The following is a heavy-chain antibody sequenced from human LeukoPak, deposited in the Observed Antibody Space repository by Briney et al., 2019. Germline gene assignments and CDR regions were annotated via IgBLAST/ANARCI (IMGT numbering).Heavy chain of an antibody. CDR1: GDNVSSNSAA. CDR3: AREGYSGYDLGNFDY. D-gene: IGHD5-12*01. CDR2: TYYRSKWYN. Sequence: SQTLSLTCAISGDNVSSNSAAWNWIRQSPSRGLEWVGRTYYRSKWYNDYAVSVKSRITINPDTSKNQFSLQLNSVTPEDTAVYYCAREGYSGYDLGNFDYWGQGTLVTVSS. V-gene: IGHV6-1*01. J-gene: IGHJ4*02.